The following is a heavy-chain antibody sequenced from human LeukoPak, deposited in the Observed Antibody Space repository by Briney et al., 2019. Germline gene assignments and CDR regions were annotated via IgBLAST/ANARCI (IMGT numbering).Heavy chain of an antibody. J-gene: IGHJ4*02. CDR2: ISGSGGST. D-gene: IGHD6-19*01. CDR3: AKDLGIAVAGKGFDY. V-gene: IGHV3-23*01. Sequence: GGSLRLSCAAPGFTFSSYAMTWVRQAPGKGLEWVSAISGSGGSTYYADSVKGRFTISRDNSKNTLYLQMNSLRAEDTAVYYCAKDLGIAVAGKGFDYWGQGTLVTVSS. CDR1: GFTFSSYA.